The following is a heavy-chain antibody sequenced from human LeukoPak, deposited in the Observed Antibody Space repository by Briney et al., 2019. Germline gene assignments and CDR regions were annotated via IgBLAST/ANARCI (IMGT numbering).Heavy chain of an antibody. D-gene: IGHD1-26*01. CDR2: IYHSGST. CDR3: AREQGAEYYYYYYMDV. Sequence: SETLSLTCAVSGGSISSSNWWSWVRQPPGKGLDWIGEIYHSGSTNYNPSLKSRVTISVDKSKNQFSLKLSSVTAADTAVYYCAREQGAEYYYYYYMDVWGKGTTVTVSS. CDR1: GGSISSSNW. J-gene: IGHJ6*03. V-gene: IGHV4-4*02.